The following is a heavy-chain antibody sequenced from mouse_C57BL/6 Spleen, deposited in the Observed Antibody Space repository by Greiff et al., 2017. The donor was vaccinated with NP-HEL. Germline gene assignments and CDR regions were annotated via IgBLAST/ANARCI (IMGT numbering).Heavy chain of an antibody. V-gene: IGHV14-3*01. D-gene: IGHD4-1*01. J-gene: IGHJ4*01. Sequence: VQLQQSVAELVRPGASVKLSCTASGFNIKNTYMHWVKQRPEQGLEWIGRIDPANGNTKYAPKLQGTATITADTSANTAYLQLSSLTSEDTAISYCAGPWDDYAMDYWGQGTSVTVSS. CDR2: IDPANGNT. CDR1: GFNIKNTY. CDR3: AGPWDDYAMDY.